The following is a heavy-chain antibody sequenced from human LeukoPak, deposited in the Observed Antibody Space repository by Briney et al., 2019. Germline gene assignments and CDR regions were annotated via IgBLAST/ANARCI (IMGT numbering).Heavy chain of an antibody. J-gene: IGHJ3*02. Sequence: GGSLRLSCAASGFTFSSYGMHWVRQAPGKGLEWVAFIRDDGSNKYYADSVKGRFTISRDNSKNTLYLQMNSLRAEDTAVYYCAKDLAYYYDSSGYYAIDAFDIWGQGTMVTVSS. D-gene: IGHD3-22*01. CDR3: AKDLAYYYDSSGYYAIDAFDI. CDR2: IRDDGSNK. CDR1: GFTFSSYG. V-gene: IGHV3-30*02.